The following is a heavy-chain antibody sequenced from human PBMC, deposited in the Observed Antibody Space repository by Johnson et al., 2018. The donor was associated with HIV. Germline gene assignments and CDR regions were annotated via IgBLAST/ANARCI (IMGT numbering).Heavy chain of an antibody. D-gene: IGHD5-24*01. CDR1: GFTFSSYG. Sequence: QVQLVESGGGLVKPGGSLRLSCAASGFTFSSYGMHWVRQAPGKGLEWVEFIRYDGSNKYYVDSVKGRFTISRDNAKNSLYLQMNSLRAEDTAVYYCARRRRDGDAFDIWGQGTMVTVSS. J-gene: IGHJ3*02. V-gene: IGHV3-33*08. CDR2: IRYDGSNK. CDR3: ARRRRDGDAFDI.